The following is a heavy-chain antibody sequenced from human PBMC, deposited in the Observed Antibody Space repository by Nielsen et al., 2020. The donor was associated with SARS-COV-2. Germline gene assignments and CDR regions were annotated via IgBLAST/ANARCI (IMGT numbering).Heavy chain of an antibody. Sequence: SETLSLTCTVSGGSISSYYWSWIRQPPGKGLEWIGYIYYSGSTYYNPSLKSRVTISVDTSKNQFSLKLSSVTAADTAVYYCARDSTVTTGYFDYWGQGTLVTVSS. CDR3: ARDSTVTTGYFDY. J-gene: IGHJ4*02. CDR1: GGSISSYY. CDR2: IYYSGST. D-gene: IGHD4-17*01. V-gene: IGHV4-30-4*08.